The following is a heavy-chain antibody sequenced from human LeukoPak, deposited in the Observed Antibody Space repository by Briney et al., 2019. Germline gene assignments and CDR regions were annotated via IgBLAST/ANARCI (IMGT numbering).Heavy chain of an antibody. CDR1: GFTFSSYA. V-gene: IGHV3-30*14. CDR2: ISYDGSNK. Sequence: GGSLRLSCAASGFTFSSYAMHWVRQAPGKGLEWVAVISYDGSNKYYADSVKGRFTISRDNSKNTLYLQMNILRAEDTAVYYCARTSAWILGYDYWGQGTLVTVSS. D-gene: IGHD5-18*01. CDR3: ARTSAWILGYDY. J-gene: IGHJ4*02.